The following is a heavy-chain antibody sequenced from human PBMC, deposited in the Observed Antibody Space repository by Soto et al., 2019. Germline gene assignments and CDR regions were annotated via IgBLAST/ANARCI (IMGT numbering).Heavy chain of an antibody. CDR1: GYTFTSYG. CDR3: ARDRAYDYVWGSYRYSLYPFDY. D-gene: IGHD3-16*02. V-gene: IGHV1-18*01. Sequence: GASVKVSCKASGYTFTSYGISWVRQAPGQGLEWMGWISAYNGNTNYAQKLQGRVTMTTDTSTSTAYMELRSLRSDDTAVYYCARDRAYDYVWGSYRYSLYPFDYWGQGTLVTVSS. J-gene: IGHJ4*02. CDR2: ISAYNGNT.